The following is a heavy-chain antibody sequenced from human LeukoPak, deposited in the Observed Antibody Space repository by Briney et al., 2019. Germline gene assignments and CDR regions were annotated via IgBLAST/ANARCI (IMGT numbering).Heavy chain of an antibody. J-gene: IGHJ4*02. CDR1: GYTFTSYY. CDR2: INPSGGST. V-gene: IGHV1-46*01. Sequence: ASVKVSCKASGYTFTSYYVHWVRQGPGQGLEWMGMINPSGGSTSYAQKFQGRVTMTRDTSTSTVYMELSSLESEDTAVYYCAKEEGYGSSSSVDYWGQGTLVTVSS. D-gene: IGHD6-6*01. CDR3: AKEEGYGSSSSVDY.